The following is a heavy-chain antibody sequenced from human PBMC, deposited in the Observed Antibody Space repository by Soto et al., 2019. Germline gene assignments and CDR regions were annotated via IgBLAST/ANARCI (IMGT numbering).Heavy chain of an antibody. CDR2: MNPNSGNT. CDR1: GYTFTSYD. Sequence: ASVKVSCKASGYTFTSYDINWVRQATGQGLEWMGWMNPNSGNTGYAQKFRGRVTMTRNTSISTAYMELSSLRSEDTAVYYCASEDAAKSNVYKWKDVVKNSYYYYMDVWGKGTTVTVSS. J-gene: IGHJ6*03. D-gene: IGHD1-20*01. V-gene: IGHV1-8*01. CDR3: ASEDAAKSNVYKWKDVVKNSYYYYMDV.